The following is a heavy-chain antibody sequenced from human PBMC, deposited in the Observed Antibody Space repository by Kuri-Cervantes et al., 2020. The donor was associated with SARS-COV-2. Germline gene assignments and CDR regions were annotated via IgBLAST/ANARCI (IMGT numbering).Heavy chain of an antibody. CDR3: ARASPHRTSGYNTLDY. CDR2: IIPIFGTA. Sequence: SVKVSCKASGGTFSSYAISWVRQAPGQGLEWMGGIIPIFGTANYAQKFQGRVTITADKSTSTAYMELRSLRSDDTAVYYCARASPHRTSGYNTLDYWGQGTRVTVSS. CDR1: GGTFSSYA. J-gene: IGHJ4*02. D-gene: IGHD3-3*01. V-gene: IGHV1-69*06.